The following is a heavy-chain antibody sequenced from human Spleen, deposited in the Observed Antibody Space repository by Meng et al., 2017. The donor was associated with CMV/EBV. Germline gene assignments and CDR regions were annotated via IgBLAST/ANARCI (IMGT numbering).Heavy chain of an antibody. Sequence: GGSLRLSCAASGFTFSSYAMHWVRQAPGKGLEWVAVISYDGSNKYYADSVKGRFTISRDNSKNTLYLQMNSLRAEDTAVYFCARGEIPPYCSSTSCYSGGYYYYGMDVWGQGTTVTVSS. CDR2: ISYDGSNK. CDR3: ARGEIPPYCSSTSCYSGGYYYYGMDV. CDR1: GFTFSSYA. D-gene: IGHD2-2*02. J-gene: IGHJ6*02. V-gene: IGHV3-30*04.